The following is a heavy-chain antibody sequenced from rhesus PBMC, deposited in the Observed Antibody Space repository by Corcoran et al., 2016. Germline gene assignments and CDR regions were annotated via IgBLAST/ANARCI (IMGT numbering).Heavy chain of an antibody. J-gene: IGHJ4*01. V-gene: IGHV4-173*01. D-gene: IGHD5-36*01. CDR1: GGSISSSY. CDR3: ARGGYGYPFDF. Sequence: QLQLQESGPGLVKPSETLSVTCAVSGGSISSSYWSWIRQPPGKGLEWIGRISGSGGSTDNNPSLKNGVTISTDTSKNTFSLKLSSMTAADTAVYYCARGGYGYPFDFWGQGVLVTVSS. CDR2: ISGSGGST.